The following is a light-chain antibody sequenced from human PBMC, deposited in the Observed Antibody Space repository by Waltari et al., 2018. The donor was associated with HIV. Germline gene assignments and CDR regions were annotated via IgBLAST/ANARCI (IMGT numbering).Light chain of an antibody. J-gene: IGLJ3*02. CDR1: ALPKQY. V-gene: IGLV3-25*03. Sequence: SYELTQPPSVSVSPGQTARITCSGDALPKQYAYWYHQKPGQAPGVGLYNISKRHSGIPERFSGSSSATTVTVTISVVQADDVADYYCQSADSSGTYRVFGGGTKLTVL. CDR2: NIS. CDR3: QSADSSGTYRV.